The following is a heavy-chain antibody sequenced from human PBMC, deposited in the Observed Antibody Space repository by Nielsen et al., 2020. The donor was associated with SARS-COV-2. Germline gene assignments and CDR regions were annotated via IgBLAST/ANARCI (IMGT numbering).Heavy chain of an antibody. Sequence: ASVKVSCKASGYSFTSYAMHWVWQAPGQRLEWMGWTNVGNGNTKYSQKFQGRVTITRDTSASTAYMELSSLRSEDTAVYYCARQSGSYLHYFDYWGQGTLVTVSS. CDR1: GYSFTSYA. D-gene: IGHD1-26*01. CDR3: ARQSGSYLHYFDY. V-gene: IGHV1-3*01. J-gene: IGHJ4*02. CDR2: TNVGNGNT.